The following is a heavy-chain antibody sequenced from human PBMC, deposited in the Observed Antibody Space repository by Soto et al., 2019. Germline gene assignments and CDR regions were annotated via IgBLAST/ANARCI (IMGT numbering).Heavy chain of an antibody. CDR1: GLTFSSYA. CDR2: ISYDGSNK. J-gene: IGHJ4*02. D-gene: IGHD3-10*01. CDR3: ARSRFGELSSPTPFDY. Sequence: GGSLRLCCAASGLTFSSYAMHWVRQAPGKGLEWVAVISYDGSNKYYADSVKGRFTISRDNSKNTLYLQMNSLRAEDTAVYYCARSRFGELSSPTPFDYWGQGTLVTVSS. V-gene: IGHV3-30-3*01.